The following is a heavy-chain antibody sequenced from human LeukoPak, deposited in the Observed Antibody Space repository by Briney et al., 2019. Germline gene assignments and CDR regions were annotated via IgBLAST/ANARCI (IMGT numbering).Heavy chain of an antibody. CDR1: GFTFSSYS. V-gene: IGHV3-48*01. CDR3: ARDNNLIDY. D-gene: IGHD1-14*01. Sequence: PGGSLRLFCAASGFTFSSYSMNWVRQAPGKGLEWVSYISSSSSTIYYADSVKGRFAISRDNSKNTLYLQMNSLRAEDTAVYYCARDNNLIDYWGQGTLVTVSS. J-gene: IGHJ4*02. CDR2: ISSSSSTI.